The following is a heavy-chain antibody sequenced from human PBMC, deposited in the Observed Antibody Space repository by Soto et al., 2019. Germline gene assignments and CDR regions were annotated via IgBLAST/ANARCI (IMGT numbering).Heavy chain of an antibody. CDR3: ARQDRVVAEGRWFDP. J-gene: IGHJ5*02. CDR1: GSSICSGDH. CDR2: VHYSWNT. Sequence: ATLSLTCTVYGSSICSGDHGAGIRPAPGKGREWLGGVHYSWNTYYNPSLKSRLTISVDKSKNQFSLNLSSVTAADTAVYYCARQDRVVAEGRWFDPWGQGTLVTV. D-gene: IGHD2-15*01. V-gene: IGHV4-38-2*02.